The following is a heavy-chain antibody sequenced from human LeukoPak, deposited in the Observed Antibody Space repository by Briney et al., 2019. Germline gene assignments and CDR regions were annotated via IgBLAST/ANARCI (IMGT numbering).Heavy chain of an antibody. Sequence: GASVKVSCKASGYTFTSYDINWVRQATGQGLEWMGWMNPNSGNTGYAQKFQGRVTMTRNTSISTAYMELSSLRSEDTAVYYCARGAESITMVRGVIIRDAFDIWGQGTMVTVSS. CDR1: GYTFTSYD. D-gene: IGHD3-10*01. CDR2: MNPNSGNT. V-gene: IGHV1-8*01. J-gene: IGHJ3*02. CDR3: ARGAESITMVRGVIIRDAFDI.